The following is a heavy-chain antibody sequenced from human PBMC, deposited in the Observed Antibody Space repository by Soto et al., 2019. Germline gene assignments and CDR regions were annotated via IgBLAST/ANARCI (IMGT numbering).Heavy chain of an antibody. Sequence: EVQLVESGGGLIQPGGSLRLSCAASGFTASINYITWVRQAPGKGLEWVSLFYAGGSTYYADSVKGRFTISRDNAKNTLYLQMNSLRVDDTAVYYCARGYESSSRSVAYWGQGILVTVSS. D-gene: IGHD6-13*01. CDR3: ARGYESSSRSVAY. J-gene: IGHJ4*02. CDR2: FYAGGST. V-gene: IGHV3-53*01. CDR1: GFTASINY.